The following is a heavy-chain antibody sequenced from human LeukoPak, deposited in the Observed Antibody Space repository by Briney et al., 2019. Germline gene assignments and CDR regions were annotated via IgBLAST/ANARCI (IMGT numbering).Heavy chain of an antibody. CDR2: IFPGTSEV. D-gene: IGHD3-10*01. CDR1: GYTFSTYW. J-gene: IGHJ5*02. V-gene: IGHV5-51*01. Sequence: PGESLKISCTDSGYTFSTYWVGWVRQMPGKGLEYMGIIFPGTSEVRYGPAFQGQVTISADRSISTAYLQWTSLKASDTAMYYCARHTGRPQAGWFDPWGQGTLVTVSS. CDR3: ARHTGRPQAGWFDP.